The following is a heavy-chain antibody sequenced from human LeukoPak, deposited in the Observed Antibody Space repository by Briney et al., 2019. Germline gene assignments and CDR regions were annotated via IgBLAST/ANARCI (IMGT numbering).Heavy chain of an antibody. CDR1: GGTFSSYA. J-gene: IGHJ4*02. Sequence: GASVKVSCKAFGGTFSSYAISWVRHAPGQGLEWMGGIIPMFGTANYTQKFQGRVTITTDASTSTAYMELSSLRSEDTAVYYCAREVPAAAYDYWGQGTLVTVSS. CDR2: IIPMFGTA. V-gene: IGHV1-69*05. D-gene: IGHD2-2*01. CDR3: AREVPAAAYDY.